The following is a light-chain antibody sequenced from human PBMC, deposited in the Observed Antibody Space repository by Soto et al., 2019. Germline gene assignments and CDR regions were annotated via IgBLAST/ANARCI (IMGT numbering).Light chain of an antibody. J-gene: IGLJ1*01. Sequence: QSVLTQPASVSGSPGQSIAISCTGTSSDVGGYSYVSWYQQQPGKAPQLVISDVINRPSGVSDRFSGTKSGNTASLTISGLQTEDEADYYCASYTNSSTYVFGTGTKVTVL. CDR2: DVI. CDR1: SSDVGGYSY. CDR3: ASYTNSSTYV. V-gene: IGLV2-14*01.